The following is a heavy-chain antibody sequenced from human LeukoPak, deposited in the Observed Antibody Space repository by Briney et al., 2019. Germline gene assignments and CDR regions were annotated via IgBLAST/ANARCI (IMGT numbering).Heavy chain of an antibody. D-gene: IGHD2-15*01. J-gene: IGHJ5*02. CDR1: GGSISSYY. V-gene: IGHV4-59*12. CDR2: IYYSGST. Sequence: PSETLSLTCSVSGGSISSYYWSWIRQPPGKGLEWIGYIYYSGSTNYNPSLKSRVTISVDTSKNQFSLKLSSVTAADTCVYYCARELPDCSGGICHQFDPWGQGTLVTVSS. CDR3: ARELPDCSGGICHQFDP.